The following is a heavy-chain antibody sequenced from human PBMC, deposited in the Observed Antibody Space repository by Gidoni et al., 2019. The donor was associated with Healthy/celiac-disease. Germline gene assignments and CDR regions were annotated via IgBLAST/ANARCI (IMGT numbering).Heavy chain of an antibody. D-gene: IGHD3-22*01. Sequence: EVQLVESGGGLVQPGGSLRLSCAASGFTFSSYWMSWVRQAPGKGLEWVSNIKQDGSEKYYVDSVKGRFTISRDNAKNSLYLQMNSLRAEDTAVYYCARVYDSSGDNAFDIWGQGTMVTVSS. J-gene: IGHJ3*02. V-gene: IGHV3-7*01. CDR3: ARVYDSSGDNAFDI. CDR1: GFTFSSYW. CDR2: IKQDGSEK.